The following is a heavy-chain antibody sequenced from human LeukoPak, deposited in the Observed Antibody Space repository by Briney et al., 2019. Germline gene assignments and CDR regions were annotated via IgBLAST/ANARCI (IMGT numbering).Heavy chain of an antibody. CDR1: GGSFSGYY. CDR3: ASDDYGDYNFGY. CDR2: VNHSGST. Sequence: SETLSLTCAVYGGSFSGYYWSWIRQPPGKGLEWIGEVNHSGSTNYNPSLKSRVIISVDTSKNQFSLKLSSVTAADTAVYYCASDDYGDYNFGYWGQGTLVTVSS. D-gene: IGHD4-17*01. V-gene: IGHV4-34*01. J-gene: IGHJ4*02.